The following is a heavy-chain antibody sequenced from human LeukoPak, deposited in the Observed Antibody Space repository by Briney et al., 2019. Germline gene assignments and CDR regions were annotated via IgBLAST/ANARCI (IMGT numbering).Heavy chain of an antibody. CDR2: IYDTGSS. D-gene: IGHD3-22*01. J-gene: IGHJ1*01. V-gene: IGHV4-59*11. CDR1: GGSISSHY. CDR3: ARADSSGFQYFQY. Sequence: PSETLSLTCTVSGGSISSHYWSWIRQPPGKGLEWIAYIYDTGSSNYNHSLKSRVSISVDMSKNQFSLKLSSVTAADTAVYYCARADSSGFQYFQYWGQGTLVTVSS.